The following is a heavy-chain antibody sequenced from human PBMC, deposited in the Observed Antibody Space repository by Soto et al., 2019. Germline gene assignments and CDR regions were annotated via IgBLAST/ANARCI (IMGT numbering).Heavy chain of an antibody. D-gene: IGHD3-10*01. Sequence: QVQLVQSGAEVKKPGSSVKVSCKASGGTFSSYAISWVRQAPGQGLEWMGGFIPIFGAADYAQNFQGRVTIAADESTSTAHMELSSLRSEDTAVYYCASPRDNYYYNGMDVWGQGTTVTVSS. CDR2: FIPIFGAA. V-gene: IGHV1-69*12. CDR3: ASPRDNYYYNGMDV. J-gene: IGHJ6*02. CDR1: GGTFSSYA.